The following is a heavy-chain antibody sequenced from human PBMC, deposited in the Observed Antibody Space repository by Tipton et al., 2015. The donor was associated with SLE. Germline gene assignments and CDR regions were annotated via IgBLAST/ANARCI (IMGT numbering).Heavy chain of an antibody. CDR3: ASLITTNGFQY. V-gene: IGHV3-72*01. Sequence: SLRLPCAASGFTFSSYWMHWVRQAPGKGLEWVGRTTNKANSNTTQYAASVEGRFTISRDDSKNSLYLQMNSLRSEDTAVYYCASLITTNGFQYWGQGTLVTVSS. D-gene: IGHD3-22*01. CDR2: TTNKANSNTT. CDR1: GFTFSSYW. J-gene: IGHJ1*01.